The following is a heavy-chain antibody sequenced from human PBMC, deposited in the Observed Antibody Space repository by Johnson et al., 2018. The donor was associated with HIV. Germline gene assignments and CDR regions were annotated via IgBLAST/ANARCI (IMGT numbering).Heavy chain of an antibody. CDR1: GFTFSSFA. Sequence: QVHLVESGGGVVQPGRSLRLSCAASGFTFSSFAMHWVRQAPGKGLEWMAIISYDGSNKYYADSVKGRFTISRDNSKNTLFLQMNSLRDEDTAVYYCARGGWLGYCSSTSCSKDAFDIWGQGTMVTVSS. J-gene: IGHJ3*02. V-gene: IGHV3-30-3*01. CDR3: ARGGWLGYCSSTSCSKDAFDI. CDR2: ISYDGSNK. D-gene: IGHD2-2*01.